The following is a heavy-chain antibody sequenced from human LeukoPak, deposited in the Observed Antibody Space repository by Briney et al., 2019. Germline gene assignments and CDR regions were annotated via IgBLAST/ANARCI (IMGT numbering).Heavy chain of an antibody. Sequence: QPGGSLRLSCAASGFTFSSYAMHWVRQAPGKGLEWVAVISYDGSNKCYADSVKGRFTISRDNSKNTLYLQMNSLRAEDTAVYYCAKDHIIDFWSGYYDAFDIWGQGTMVTVSS. CDR2: ISYDGSNK. D-gene: IGHD3-3*01. V-gene: IGHV3-30-3*01. J-gene: IGHJ3*02. CDR3: AKDHIIDFWSGYYDAFDI. CDR1: GFTFSSYA.